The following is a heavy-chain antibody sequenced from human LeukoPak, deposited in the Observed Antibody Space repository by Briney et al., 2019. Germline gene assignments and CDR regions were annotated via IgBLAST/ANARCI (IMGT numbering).Heavy chain of an antibody. CDR3: AKDRDRYGDHAVSAR. V-gene: IGHV3-23*01. CDR1: GFTFTSYA. J-gene: IGHJ4*02. D-gene: IGHD5-18*01. CDR2: ISGSGGTT. Sequence: GGSLRLSCAASGFTFTSYAMSCVRQAPGKGLEWVSTISGSGGTTYYADSVKGRFTISRDNSKNTLYLQMNSLRAEDMAVYYCAKDRDRYGDHAVSARWGQGTLVSVSS.